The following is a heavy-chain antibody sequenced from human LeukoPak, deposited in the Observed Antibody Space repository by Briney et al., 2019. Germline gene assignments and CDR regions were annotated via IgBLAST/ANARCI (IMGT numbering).Heavy chain of an antibody. J-gene: IGHJ4*02. CDR2: ISYDGSNK. CDR1: GFIFNNYW. V-gene: IGHV3-30*18. D-gene: IGHD6-13*01. Sequence: SGGSLRLSCDASGFIFNNYWISWVRQAPGEGLEWVAVISYDGSNKYYADSVKGRFTISRDNSKNTLYLQMNSLRAEDTAVYYCAKDPSGSSWATEFWGQGTLVTVFS. CDR3: AKDPSGSSWATEF.